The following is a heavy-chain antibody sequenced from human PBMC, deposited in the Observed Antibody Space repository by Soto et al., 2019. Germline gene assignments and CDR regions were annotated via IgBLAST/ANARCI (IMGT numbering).Heavy chain of an antibody. V-gene: IGHV3-30*18. J-gene: IGHJ5*02. Sequence: XVSLSLSCAASGFILSSYCMHWVRQAPGKGLEWVAVILHDGTNKYYADSVKGRFTISRDNSKNTLYLQMNSLRGEDTAVYYCAKAAVDTTINWFDPWGQGTLVTVSS. CDR2: ILHDGTNK. CDR3: AKAAVDTTINWFDP. D-gene: IGHD5-18*01. CDR1: GFILSSYC.